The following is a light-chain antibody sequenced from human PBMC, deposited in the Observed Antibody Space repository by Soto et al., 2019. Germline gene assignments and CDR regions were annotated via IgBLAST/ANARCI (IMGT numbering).Light chain of an antibody. Sequence: EIVMTQSPATLSVSPGERATLSCRASQSVSSNLAWYQQKPGQAPRLLIYGASTRATRIPARFSGSGSGTEFTLTISSLQSEDFAVYYCQQYNNWPYPFGQGTNLEIK. CDR3: QQYNNWPYP. CDR2: GAS. V-gene: IGKV3-15*01. J-gene: IGKJ2*01. CDR1: QSVSSN.